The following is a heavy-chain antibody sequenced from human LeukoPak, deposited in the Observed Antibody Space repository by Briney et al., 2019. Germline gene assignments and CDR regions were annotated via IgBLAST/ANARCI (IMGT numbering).Heavy chain of an antibody. D-gene: IGHD2-21*01. Sequence: SETLSPACTVSGGSISSAGHYWTWIRQHPGKGLEWIGYIFYSGSTYYNPSLKSRLTISVDTSKNQFSLKLNSVTAADTAVYYCPSRSPPGETGSYDYWGQGTLVTVSS. V-gene: IGHV4-31*03. CDR1: GGSISSAGHY. CDR2: IFYSGST. CDR3: PSRSPPGETGSYDY. J-gene: IGHJ4*02.